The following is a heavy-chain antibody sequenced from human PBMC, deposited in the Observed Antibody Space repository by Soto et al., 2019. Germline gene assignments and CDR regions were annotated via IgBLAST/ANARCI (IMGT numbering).Heavy chain of an antibody. CDR1: GGSISSYY. Sequence: SETLSLTCTVSGGSISSYYWSWIRQPPGKGLEWIGYIYYSGSTNYNPSLKSRVTISVDTSKNQFSLKLSSVTAADTAVYYCARYRGTLTYYYYMDVWGKGTTVTVSS. V-gene: IGHV4-59*08. D-gene: IGHD1-1*01. CDR3: ARYRGTLTYYYYMDV. J-gene: IGHJ6*03. CDR2: IYYSGST.